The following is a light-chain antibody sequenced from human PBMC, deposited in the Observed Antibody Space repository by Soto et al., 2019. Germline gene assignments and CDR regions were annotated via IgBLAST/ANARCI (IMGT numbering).Light chain of an antibody. J-gene: IGKJ4*01. CDR1: QSISSW. CDR2: EES. CDR3: QQVKTYPRT. V-gene: IGKV1-5*01. Sequence: DIQMTQSPSTLSASVGDRVTITCRASQSISSWLAWYQQKPGKPPKLLIYEESTLHSGVPSRFSGRKSGTQFTLTIDSLQPEDFATYYCQQVKTYPRTFGGGTKGDIK.